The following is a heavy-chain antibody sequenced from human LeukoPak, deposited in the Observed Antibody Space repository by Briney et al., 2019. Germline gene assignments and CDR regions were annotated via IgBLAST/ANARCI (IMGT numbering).Heavy chain of an antibody. CDR2: LRNDGRSK. J-gene: IGHJ5*02. V-gene: IGHV3-30*02. CDR1: GFIFSNYD. D-gene: IGHD6-13*01. CDR3: ARDLASTGTQGWFDP. Sequence: PGGSLRLSCAASGFIFSNYDMHWVRQAPGKGLEWVASLRNDGRSKYYADSVKGRFTISTDNSKNTLHLLMNSLRVEDTAVYYCARDLASTGTQGWFDPWGQGTLVIVSS.